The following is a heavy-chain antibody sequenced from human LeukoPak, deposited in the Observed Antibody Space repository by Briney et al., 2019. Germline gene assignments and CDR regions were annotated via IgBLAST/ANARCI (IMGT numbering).Heavy chain of an antibody. Sequence: SETLSLTCAVYGGSFSGYYWSWIRQPPGKGLEWIGEINHSGSTNYNPSLKSRVTISVDRSKNQFSLKLSSVTAADTAVYYCARLGPVVVVAATLDNWFDPWGQGTPVTVSS. J-gene: IGHJ5*02. V-gene: IGHV4-34*01. CDR3: ARLGPVVVVAATLDNWFDP. D-gene: IGHD2-15*01. CDR1: GGSFSGYY. CDR2: INHSGST.